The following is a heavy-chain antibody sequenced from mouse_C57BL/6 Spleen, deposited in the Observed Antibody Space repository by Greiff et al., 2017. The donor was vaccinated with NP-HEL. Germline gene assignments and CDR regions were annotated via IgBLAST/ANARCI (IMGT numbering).Heavy chain of an antibody. J-gene: IGHJ4*01. CDR2: INPSNGGT. CDR3: ASGVYYDYDGYAMDY. V-gene: IGHV1-53*01. D-gene: IGHD2-4*01. Sequence: VKLQQPGTELVKPGASVKLSCKASGYTFTSYWMHWVKQRPGQGLVWIGNINPSNGGTNYNEKFKSKATLTVDKSSSTAYMQLSSLTSEDSAVYYCASGVYYDYDGYAMDYWGQGTSVTVSS. CDR1: GYTFTSYW.